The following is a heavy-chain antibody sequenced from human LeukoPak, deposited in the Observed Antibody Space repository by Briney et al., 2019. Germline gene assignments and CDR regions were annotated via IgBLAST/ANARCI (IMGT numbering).Heavy chain of an antibody. Sequence: GGSLRLSCAASGFTFDSYWMSWVRQAPGKGLEWVANIKEDGSEKYYGDSVKGRFTISRDNAKNTLYLQMNSLRAEDTAVYYCAKDAHSYYYDSSGYVSWGQGTLVTVSS. D-gene: IGHD3-22*01. CDR3: AKDAHSYYYDSSGYVS. CDR1: GFTFDSYW. CDR2: IKEDGSEK. V-gene: IGHV3-7*03. J-gene: IGHJ5*02.